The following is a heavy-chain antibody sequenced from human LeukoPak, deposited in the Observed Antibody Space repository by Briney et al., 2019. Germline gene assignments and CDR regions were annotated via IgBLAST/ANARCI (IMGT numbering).Heavy chain of an antibody. V-gene: IGHV3-23*01. D-gene: IGHD3-3*01. CDR2: VSGSGGST. CDR3: AKLGYYVGWSNYLVFDN. J-gene: IGHJ4*02. CDR1: GFTFNSYA. Sequence: GGSLRLSCAASGFTFNSYAMTWVRQAPGKGLEWVSAVSGSGGSTYYPDSEEGRVTISRDTSKDTLYLQINRLRDKDTAVYFCAKLGYYVGWSNYLVFDNWGQGTLVTVSS.